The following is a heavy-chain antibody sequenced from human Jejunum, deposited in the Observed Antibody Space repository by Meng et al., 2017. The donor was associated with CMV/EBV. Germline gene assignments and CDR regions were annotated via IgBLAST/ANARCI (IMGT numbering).Heavy chain of an antibody. CDR3: ARFYCSSTSCPHVLFDY. CDR1: GFIFTSYA. D-gene: IGHD2-2*01. Sequence: QVQVVQTGAEVRKPGASGKVSCEASGFIFTSYAISWVRQAPGQGLQYMGWISAYNGNTNYAQELQGRVTMTTDTSTSTAYMELRSLRFDDTAVYYCARFYCSSTSCPHVLFDYWGQGTLVTVSS. CDR2: ISAYNGNT. V-gene: IGHV1-18*01. J-gene: IGHJ4*02.